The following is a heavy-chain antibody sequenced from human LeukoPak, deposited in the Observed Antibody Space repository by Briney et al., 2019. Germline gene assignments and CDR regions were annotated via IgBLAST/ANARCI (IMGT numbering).Heavy chain of an antibody. D-gene: IGHD7-27*01. CDR3: ARRIGDPNYWGRMDV. Sequence: NTSETLSLTCTVSGGSISSYYWSWIRQPPGKGLEWIGYIYYSGSTNYNPSLKSRVTISVDTSKNQFSLKLSSVTAADTAVYYCARRIGDPNYWGRMDVWGQGTTVSVSS. J-gene: IGHJ6*02. CDR1: GGSISSYY. CDR2: IYYSGST. V-gene: IGHV4-59*08.